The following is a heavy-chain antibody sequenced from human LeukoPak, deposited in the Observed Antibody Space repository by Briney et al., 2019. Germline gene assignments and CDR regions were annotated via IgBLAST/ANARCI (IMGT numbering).Heavy chain of an antibody. CDR3: ARDLGYSSSWYGVYFDY. J-gene: IGHJ4*02. D-gene: IGHD6-13*01. V-gene: IGHV1-69*13. Sequence: ASVKVSCKASGGTFSSYAISWVRQAPGQGLEWMGGIIPIFGTANCAQKFQGRVTITADESTSTAYAELSSLRSEDTAVYYCARDLGYSSSWYGVYFDYWGQGTLVTVSS. CDR1: GGTFSSYA. CDR2: IIPIFGTA.